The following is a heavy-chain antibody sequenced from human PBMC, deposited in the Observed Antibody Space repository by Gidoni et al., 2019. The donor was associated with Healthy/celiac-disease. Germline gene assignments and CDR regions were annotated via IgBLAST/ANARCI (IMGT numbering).Heavy chain of an antibody. CDR2: INHSGST. CDR1: GGSFSGYY. V-gene: IGHV4-34*01. J-gene: IGHJ4*02. D-gene: IGHD6-13*01. Sequence: QVQLQQWGAGLLKPSETLSLTCAVYGGSFSGYYWSWIRQPPGKGLEWIGEINHSGSTNYNPSLKSRVTISVDTSKNQFSLKLSSVTAADTAVYYCARGYSSSWSYWGQGTLVTVSS. CDR3: ARGYSSSWSY.